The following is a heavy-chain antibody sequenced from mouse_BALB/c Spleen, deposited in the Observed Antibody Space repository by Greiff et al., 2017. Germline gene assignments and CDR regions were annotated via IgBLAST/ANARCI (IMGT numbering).Heavy chain of an antibody. J-gene: IGHJ4*01. V-gene: IGHV2-2*02. CDR3: ASPLTTAYAMDY. Sequence: VKLVESGPGLVQPSQSLSITCTVSGFSLTSYGVHWVRQSPGKGLEWLGVIWSGGSTDYNAAFISRLSISKDNSKSQVFFKMNSLQANDTAIYYCASPLTTAYAMDYWGQGTSVTVSS. D-gene: IGHD1-2*01. CDR1: GFSLTSYG. CDR2: IWSGGST.